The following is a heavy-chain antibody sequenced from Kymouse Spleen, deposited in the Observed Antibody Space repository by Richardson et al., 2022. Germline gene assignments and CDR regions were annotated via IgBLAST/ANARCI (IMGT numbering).Heavy chain of an antibody. CDR3: ARAYSNQGDYYGMDV. V-gene: IGHV4-39*01. CDR2: IYYSGST. Sequence: QLQLQESGPGLVKPSETLSLTCTVSGGSISSSSYYWGWIRQPPGKGLEWIGSIYYSGSTYYNPSLKSRVTISVDTSKNQFSLKLSSVTAADTAVYYCARAYSNQGDYYGMDVWGQGTTVTVSS. J-gene: IGHJ6*02. CDR1: GGSISSSSYY. D-gene: IGHD4-11,IGHD4-11*01.